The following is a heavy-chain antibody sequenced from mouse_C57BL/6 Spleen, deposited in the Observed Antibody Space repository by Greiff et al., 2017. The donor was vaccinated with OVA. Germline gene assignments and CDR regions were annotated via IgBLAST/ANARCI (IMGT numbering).Heavy chain of an antibody. Sequence: QVQLQQSGAELAKPGASVKLSCKASGYTFTSYWMHWVKQRPGQGLEWIGYINPSSGYTKYNQKFKDKATLTADKSSSTAYMQLSSLTYEDSAVYYCARGGSNYDVYFDYWGQVTTLTVSS. CDR2: INPSSGYT. D-gene: IGHD2-5*01. V-gene: IGHV1-7*01. J-gene: IGHJ2*01. CDR3: ARGGSNYDVYFDY. CDR1: GYTFTSYW.